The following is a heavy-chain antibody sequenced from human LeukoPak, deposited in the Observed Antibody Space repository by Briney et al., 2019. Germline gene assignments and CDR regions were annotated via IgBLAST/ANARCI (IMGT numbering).Heavy chain of an antibody. CDR2: IYPGDSDT. J-gene: IGHJ4*02. CDR1: GYSFTSYW. D-gene: IGHD4-23*01. Sequence: PGETLKTSCKDPGYSFTSYWIGWVRQMPGKGLEWMGIIYPGDSDTRYSPSFQGQVTISADKSIYTAYLQWSSLKASDTAMYYCTIHSGNSGQAYWGQGTLVTVSS. V-gene: IGHV5-51*03. CDR3: TIHSGNSGQAY.